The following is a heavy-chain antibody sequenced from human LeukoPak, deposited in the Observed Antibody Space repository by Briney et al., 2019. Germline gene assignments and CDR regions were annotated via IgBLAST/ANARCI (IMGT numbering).Heavy chain of an antibody. V-gene: IGHV3-23*01. CDR1: GFTFSSYA. CDR2: ISGSGGST. CDR3: AKDEANYGGNSVDY. J-gene: IGHJ4*02. Sequence: GGSLRLSCAASGFTFSSYAMSWVRQAPGKGLEWVSAISGSGGSTYYADSVKGRFTISRDNSKNTLYLQMNSLRAEDTALYYCAKDEANYGGNSVDYWGQGTLVTVSS. D-gene: IGHD4-23*01.